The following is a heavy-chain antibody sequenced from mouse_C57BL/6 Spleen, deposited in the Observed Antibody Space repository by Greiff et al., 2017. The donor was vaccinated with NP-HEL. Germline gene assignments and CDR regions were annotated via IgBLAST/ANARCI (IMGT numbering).Heavy chain of an antibody. V-gene: IGHV1-50*01. CDR1: GYTFTSYW. D-gene: IGHD1-1*01. Sequence: QVQLQQSGAELVKPGASVKLSCKASGYTFTSYWMQWVKQRPGQGLEWIGEIDPSDSYTNYNQKFKGKATLTVDTSSSTAYMQLSSLTSEDSAVYYCARGYYYGSSSWFAYWGQGTLVTVSA. J-gene: IGHJ3*01. CDR2: IDPSDSYT. CDR3: ARGYYYGSSSWFAY.